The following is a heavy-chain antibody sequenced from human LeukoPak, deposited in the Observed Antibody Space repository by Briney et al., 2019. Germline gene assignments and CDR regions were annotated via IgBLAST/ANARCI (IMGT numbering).Heavy chain of an antibody. Sequence: PSETLSLTCTVSGGSISSSSYYWGWIRQPPGKGLEWIGSIYYSGSTYYNPPLKSRVTISVDTSKNQFSLKLSSVTAADTAVYYCARNYYGSGRTFDYWGQGTLVTVSS. CDR3: ARNYYGSGRTFDY. CDR1: GGSISSSSYY. V-gene: IGHV4-39*07. D-gene: IGHD3-10*01. J-gene: IGHJ4*02. CDR2: IYYSGST.